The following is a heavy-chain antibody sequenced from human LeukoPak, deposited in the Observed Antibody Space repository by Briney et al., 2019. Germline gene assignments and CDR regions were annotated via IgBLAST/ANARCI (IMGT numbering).Heavy chain of an antibody. D-gene: IGHD3-22*01. CDR2: ISSGSDTI. J-gene: IGHJ6*03. CDR3: ARAYDHTGSHYYYYMDV. CDR1: GFTFNSYT. Sequence: GGSLRLSCAASGFTFNSYTMNWVRQAPGQGLEWVSFISSGSDTIYYADSVKGRFTISRDNAKNSLSLQMNSLSAEDTAVYFCARAYDHTGSHYYYYMDVWGKGTTVTVSS. V-gene: IGHV3-48*01.